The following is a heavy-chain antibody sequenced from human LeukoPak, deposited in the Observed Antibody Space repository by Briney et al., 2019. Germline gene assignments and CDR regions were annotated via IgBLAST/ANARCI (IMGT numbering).Heavy chain of an antibody. CDR3: ARGGASSLPFDF. CDR2: MSHTGYT. Sequence: PSETLSLTCTVSGASISSHYWGWIRHPPGKALEWIALMSHTGYTNYSPSLKSRVTISLDTSKQQFSLNLNSVTAADTAVYYCARGGASSLPFDFWGPGILVTVSS. J-gene: IGHJ4*02. V-gene: IGHV4-59*11. D-gene: IGHD6-6*01. CDR1: GASISSHY.